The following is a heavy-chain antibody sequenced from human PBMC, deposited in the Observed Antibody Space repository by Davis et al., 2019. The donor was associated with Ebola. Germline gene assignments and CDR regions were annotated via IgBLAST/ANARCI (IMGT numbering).Heavy chain of an antibody. Sequence: GGSLRLSCAASGFTFSSYSMNWVRQAPGKGLEWVSSLSSSSSYIYYADSVKGRFTISRDNAKNSLYLQMNSLRAEDTAVYYCARDPSVSSGWYFDYWGQGTLVTVSS. V-gene: IGHV3-21*01. CDR2: LSSSSSYI. D-gene: IGHD6-19*01. J-gene: IGHJ4*02. CDR3: ARDPSVSSGWYFDY. CDR1: GFTFSSYS.